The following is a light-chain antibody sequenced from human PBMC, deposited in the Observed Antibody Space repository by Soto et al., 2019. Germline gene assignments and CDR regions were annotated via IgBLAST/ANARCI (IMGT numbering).Light chain of an antibody. V-gene: IGKV3-20*01. CDR2: GAS. J-gene: IGKJ4*01. CDR3: QQYGSSPLT. Sequence: EIVMTQSPATLSVSPWERATLSCRASQNVGNNLVWYQQKPGQAPRLLIYGASTRAAGIPDRFSGSGSGTDFTLTISRLEPEDFAVYYCQQYGSSPLTFGRGTKVDIK. CDR1: QNVGNN.